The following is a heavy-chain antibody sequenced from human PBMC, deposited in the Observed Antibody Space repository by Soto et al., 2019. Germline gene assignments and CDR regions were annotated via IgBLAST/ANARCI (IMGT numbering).Heavy chain of an antibody. V-gene: IGHV1-18*01. CDR2: ISAYNGNT. CDR1: GYTFTSYG. J-gene: IGHJ4*02. D-gene: IGHD2-15*01. CDR3: VVAAQPYYFDY. Sequence: QVQLVQSGAEVKKPGASVKVSCKASGYTFTSYGISWVRQAPGQGLEWMGWISAYNGNTNYAQKIQGRVTMTTDTSTSTAYMEMRSLRSDDAAVYYCVVAAQPYYFDYWGQGTLVTVSS.